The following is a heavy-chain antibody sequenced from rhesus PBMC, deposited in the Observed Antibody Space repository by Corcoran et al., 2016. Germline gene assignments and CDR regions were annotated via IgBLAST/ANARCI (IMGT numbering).Heavy chain of an antibody. V-gene: IGHV4-99*02. CDR1: GYPIRRGYY. CDR2: ISGSSGST. D-gene: IGHD3-34*01. CDR3: ARGGWGDFDY. Sequence: QVQLQESGPGLVTPSETLSLTCAVSGYPIRRGYYWGWLRRPPGKGLEYIGYISGSSGSTYYNPSLKSRVTISKDTSKNQFSLKLSSVTAADTAVYYCARGGWGDFDYWGQGVLVTVSS. J-gene: IGHJ4*01.